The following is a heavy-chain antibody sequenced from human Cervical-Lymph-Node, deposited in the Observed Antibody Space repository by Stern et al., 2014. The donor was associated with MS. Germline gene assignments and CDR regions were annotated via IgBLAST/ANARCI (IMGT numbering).Heavy chain of an antibody. CDR3: ARKGYSSGWSGYFDY. J-gene: IGHJ4*02. Sequence: QVQLMQSGAEVKKPGASVKISCKPSGYTFASYGLSWVRQAPGQGLEWMGWISPHNGDTNYAETLQDRVTMTTDTSTNTAYMELRSLRSDDTAVYYCARKGYSSGWSGYFDYWGRGTAVTVSS. D-gene: IGHD6-19*01. V-gene: IGHV1-18*01. CDR2: ISPHNGDT. CDR1: GYTFASYG.